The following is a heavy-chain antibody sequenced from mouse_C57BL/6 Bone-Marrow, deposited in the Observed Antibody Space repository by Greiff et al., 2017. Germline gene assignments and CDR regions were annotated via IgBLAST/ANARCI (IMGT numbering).Heavy chain of an antibody. Sequence: QVQLKQPGAELVKPGASVKMSCKASGYTFTSYWITWVKQRPGQGLEWIGDIYPGSGSTNYNEKFKSKATLTVDTSSSTAYMQLSSLTSEDSAVYYCAREREGIYDGYYVPFAYWGQGTLVTVSA. D-gene: IGHD2-3*01. V-gene: IGHV1-55*01. CDR1: GYTFTSYW. CDR2: IYPGSGST. CDR3: AREREGIYDGYYVPFAY. J-gene: IGHJ3*01.